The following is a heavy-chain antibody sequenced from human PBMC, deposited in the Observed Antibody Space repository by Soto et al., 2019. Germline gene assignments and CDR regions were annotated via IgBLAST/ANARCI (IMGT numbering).Heavy chain of an antibody. J-gene: IGHJ4*02. Sequence: GGSLRLSCVASGFTLSSYKMDWVRQVPGKGLVWISQITNDGSITKYAESVKGRFTISRDNAKNTLYLQMSSLGVEHKAVYYCIRDPPIDYWGKGTLVTVSS. CDR1: GFTLSSYK. CDR2: ITNDGSIT. CDR3: IRDPPIDY. V-gene: IGHV3-74*01.